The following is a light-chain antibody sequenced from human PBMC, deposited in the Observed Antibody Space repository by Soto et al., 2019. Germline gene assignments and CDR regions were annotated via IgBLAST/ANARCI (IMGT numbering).Light chain of an antibody. CDR1: SSNIGAGYD. V-gene: IGLV1-40*01. Sequence: QSVLTQPPSVSGAPGQRVTISCTGSSSNIGAGYDVHWCQRLPETAPKLLIFGSSNRPSGVPDRFSGSKSGTSASLAITGLRAEDEADYYCQSYDNSLSGNYVFGTGTKVTVL. CDR3: QSYDNSLSGNYV. J-gene: IGLJ1*01. CDR2: GSS.